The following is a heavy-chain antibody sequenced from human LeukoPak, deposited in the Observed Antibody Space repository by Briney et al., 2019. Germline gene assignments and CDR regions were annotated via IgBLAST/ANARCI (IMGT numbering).Heavy chain of an antibody. CDR1: GGSFSGYY. J-gene: IGHJ4*02. V-gene: IGHV4-34*01. Sequence: ASETLSLTCAVYGGSFSGYYWSRIRQPPGKGLEWIGEINHSGSTNYNPSLKSRVTISVDTSKNQFSLKLSSVTAADTAVYYCARGDFWSGYVLLFDYWGQGTLVTVSS. D-gene: IGHD3-3*01. CDR2: INHSGST. CDR3: ARGDFWSGYVLLFDY.